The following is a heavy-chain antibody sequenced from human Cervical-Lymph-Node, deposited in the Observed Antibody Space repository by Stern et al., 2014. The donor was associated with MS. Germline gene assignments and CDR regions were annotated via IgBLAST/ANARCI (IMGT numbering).Heavy chain of an antibody. CDR2: INWNSATI. CDR1: GFTFDDYA. V-gene: IGHV3-9*01. CDR3: AKGLRDAFDV. J-gene: IGHJ3*01. D-gene: IGHD5-12*01. Sequence: EVQLVESGGGPVQPGRSLRLSCAASGFTFDDYAMHWVRQAPGKGLEWVSGINWNSATIGYADSVKGRFTISRDNAKNSLYLQMDSLRAEDTALYYCAKGLRDAFDVWGQGTMVTVSS.